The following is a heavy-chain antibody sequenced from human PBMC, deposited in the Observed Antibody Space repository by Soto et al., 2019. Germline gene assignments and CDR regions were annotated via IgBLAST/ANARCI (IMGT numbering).Heavy chain of an antibody. CDR1: GGTFSSYA. J-gene: IGHJ6*02. Sequence: SVKVSCKASGGTFSSYAISWVRQAPGQGLEWMGGIIPIFGTANYAQKFQGRVTITADESTSTAYMEPSSLRSEDTAVYYCASCILPYYHYGMDVWGPGTTVTGSS. D-gene: IGHD3-9*01. CDR3: ASCILPYYHYGMDV. V-gene: IGHV1-69*13. CDR2: IIPIFGTA.